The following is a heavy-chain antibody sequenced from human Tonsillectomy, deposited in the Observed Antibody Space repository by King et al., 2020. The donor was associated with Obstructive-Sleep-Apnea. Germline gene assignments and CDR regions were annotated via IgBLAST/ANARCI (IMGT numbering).Heavy chain of an antibody. D-gene: IGHD5-24*01. V-gene: IGHV1-18*01. Sequence: VQLVQSGAEVKRPGASVKVSCKASGYTFTNYAIGWVRQAPGQGLDWMGWISTYNGATNYAQKIQGRVTMTTDTSTSTAYMDLRSLRSDDTAVYYCARVDGYRHFDYRGQGTLVTVSS. CDR2: ISTYNGAT. CDR3: ARVDGYRHFDY. CDR1: GYTFTNYA. J-gene: IGHJ4*02.